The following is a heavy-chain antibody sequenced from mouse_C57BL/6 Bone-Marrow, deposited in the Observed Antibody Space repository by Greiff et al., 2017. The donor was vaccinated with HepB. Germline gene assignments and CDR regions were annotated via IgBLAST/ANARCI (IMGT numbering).Heavy chain of an antibody. D-gene: IGHD1-1*01. Sequence: DVKLVESGGDLVKPGGSLKLSCAASGFTFSSYGMSWVRQTPDKRLEWVATISSGGSYTYYPDSVKGRFTISRDNAKNTLYLQMSSLKSEDTAMYYCARRGVVAPYFDYWGQGTTLTVSS. J-gene: IGHJ2*01. V-gene: IGHV5-6*02. CDR3: ARRGVVAPYFDY. CDR1: GFTFSSYG. CDR2: ISSGGSYT.